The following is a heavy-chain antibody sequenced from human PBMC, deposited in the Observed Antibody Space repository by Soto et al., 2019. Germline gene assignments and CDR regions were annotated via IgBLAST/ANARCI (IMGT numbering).Heavy chain of an antibody. CDR3: AKDAPYYYDSSGYYGPFDY. V-gene: IGHV3-30*18. J-gene: IGHJ4*02. D-gene: IGHD3-22*01. Sequence: QVQLVESGGGVVQPGRSLRLSCAASGFTFSSYGIHWVRQAPGKGLEWVALISYDGSNKYYAESVKGRFTISRDNSKNTLYLQMNSLIAEDTAMYYCAKDAPYYYDSSGYYGPFDYWGQGTLVTVSS. CDR2: ISYDGSNK. CDR1: GFTFSSYG.